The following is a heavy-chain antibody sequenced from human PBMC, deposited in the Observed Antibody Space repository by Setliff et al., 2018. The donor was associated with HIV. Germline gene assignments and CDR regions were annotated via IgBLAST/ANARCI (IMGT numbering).Heavy chain of an antibody. J-gene: IGHJ4*01. V-gene: IGHV5-51*01. CDR3: ARLPSLLWFGELNYYFDY. CDR1: GYNFTSFW. Sequence: PGESLKISCKGSGYNFTSFWIAWVRQMPGKGLEWMGIIYPADSDTRYSPSFQGQVTISADKSISTAFLQWRSLKASDTAIYYCARLPSLLWFGELNYYFDYWGQERWSPSPQ. D-gene: IGHD3-10*01. CDR2: IYPADSDT.